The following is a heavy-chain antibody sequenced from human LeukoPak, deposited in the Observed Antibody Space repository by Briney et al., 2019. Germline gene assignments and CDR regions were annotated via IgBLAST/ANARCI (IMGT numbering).Heavy chain of an antibody. J-gene: IGHJ4*02. CDR1: DDSISDYY. CDR3: TRGAGWLIDY. V-gene: IGHV4-59*01. D-gene: IGHD3-16*01. CDR2: FHNSGTS. Sequence: SETLSLTCTVSDDSISDYYRGWIRQPPGKGLEWIGYFHNSGTSTYSPSLKSRVTISADTSKNQFSLKLNSLTTADTAVYYCTRGAGWLIDYWGQGILVTVSS.